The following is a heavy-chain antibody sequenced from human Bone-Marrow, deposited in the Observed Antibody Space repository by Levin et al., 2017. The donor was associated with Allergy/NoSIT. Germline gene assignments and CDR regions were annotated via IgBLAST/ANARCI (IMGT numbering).Heavy chain of an antibody. CDR1: GFTFSSYG. J-gene: IGHJ6*02. D-gene: IGHD6-13*01. Sequence: LSLTCAASGFTFSSYGMHWVRQAPGKGLEWVAVISYDGSNKYYADSVKGRFTISRDNSKNTLYLQMNSLRAEDTAVYYCAKDHRIAAAGTGYYYYGMDVWGQGTTVTVSS. CDR3: AKDHRIAAAGTGYYYYGMDV. V-gene: IGHV3-30*18. CDR2: ISYDGSNK.